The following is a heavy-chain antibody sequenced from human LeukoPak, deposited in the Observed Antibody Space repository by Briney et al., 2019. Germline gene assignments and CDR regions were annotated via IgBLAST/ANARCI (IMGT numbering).Heavy chain of an antibody. Sequence: SVKLSCKAAGGTFSSYAISWVRQAPGQGLEGMGGIIPIFGTANYAQKFQGRVTITADESTSTAYMELSSLRSEDTAVYYCARDEDGSGYDFGYWGQGTLVTVSS. CDR1: GGTFSSYA. D-gene: IGHD5-12*01. J-gene: IGHJ4*02. CDR2: IIPIFGTA. V-gene: IGHV1-69*13. CDR3: ARDEDGSGYDFGY.